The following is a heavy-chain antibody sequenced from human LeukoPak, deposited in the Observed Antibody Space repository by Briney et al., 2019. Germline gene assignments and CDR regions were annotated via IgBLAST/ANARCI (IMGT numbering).Heavy chain of an antibody. CDR1: GYTFTSYY. V-gene: IGHV1-46*01. D-gene: IGHD3-22*01. CDR2: INPSGGST. J-gene: IGHJ4*02. Sequence: ASVKVSCKASGYTFTSYYMHWVRQAPGQALEWMGIINPSGGSTSYAQKFQGRVTMTRDTSTSTVYMELSSLRSEDTAVYYCARDLSDDSSGYYSGRYFDYWGQGTLVTVSS. CDR3: ARDLSDDSSGYYSGRYFDY.